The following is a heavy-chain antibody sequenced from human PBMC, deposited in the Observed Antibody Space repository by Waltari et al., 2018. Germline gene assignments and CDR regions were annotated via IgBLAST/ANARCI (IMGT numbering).Heavy chain of an antibody. CDR3: ARGIPVRIFDD. D-gene: IGHD2-21*01. J-gene: IGHJ4*02. V-gene: IGHV4-34*01. CDR2: ITHSGST. Sequence: QVHLQQWGAGLLKPSETLPLTCAVYGGSFSNYYLPCIRQYPGKGVEWIGEITHSGSTYYNPSIKSRVTILVDSSANQFSLRLSSVTAADTAIYYCARGIPVRIFDDWGQGTLVTVSS. CDR1: GGSFSNYY.